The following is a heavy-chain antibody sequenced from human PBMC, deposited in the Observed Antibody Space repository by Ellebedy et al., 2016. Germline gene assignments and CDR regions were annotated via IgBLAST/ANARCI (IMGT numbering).Heavy chain of an antibody. CDR3: ASQIPSGYVPYYYYMDV. D-gene: IGHD5-12*01. V-gene: IGHV4-59*01. J-gene: IGHJ6*03. CDR1: GGSISSYY. Sequence: SETLSLXXTVSGGSISSYYWSWIRQPPGKGLEWIGYIYYSGSTNYNPSLKSRVTISVDTSKNQFSLKLSSVTAADTAVYYCASQIPSGYVPYYYYMDVWGKGTTVTVSS. CDR2: IYYSGST.